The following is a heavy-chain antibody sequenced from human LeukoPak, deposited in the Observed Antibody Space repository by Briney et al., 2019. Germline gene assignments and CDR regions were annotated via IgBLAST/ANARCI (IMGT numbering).Heavy chain of an antibody. Sequence: GGSLRLSCVTFGFTFGNYWMSWVRQAPGKGLEWVAKVKEDGSEKNYVDSVKGRFTISRDNAENAVHLEMNSLRAEDTAIYYCTRMYLYESSGYRPSDYWGQGTLVTVSS. CDR2: VKEDGSEK. CDR3: TRMYLYESSGYRPSDY. CDR1: GFTFGNYW. D-gene: IGHD3-22*01. J-gene: IGHJ4*02. V-gene: IGHV3-7*01.